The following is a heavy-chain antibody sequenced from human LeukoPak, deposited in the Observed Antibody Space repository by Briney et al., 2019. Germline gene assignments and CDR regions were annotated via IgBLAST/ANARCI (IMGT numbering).Heavy chain of an antibody. V-gene: IGHV1-46*01. CDR3: ARGYCGGDCYDAGAFDI. J-gene: IGHJ3*02. CDR2: INPSGGST. Sequence: ASVKVSCKASGYTFTRYYMHWVRQAPGQGLEWMGIINPSGGSTSYAQKFQGRVTMTRDTSTSTVYMELSSLRSEDTAVYYCARGYCGGDCYDAGAFDIWGQGTMVTVSS. D-gene: IGHD2-21*02. CDR1: GYTFTRYY.